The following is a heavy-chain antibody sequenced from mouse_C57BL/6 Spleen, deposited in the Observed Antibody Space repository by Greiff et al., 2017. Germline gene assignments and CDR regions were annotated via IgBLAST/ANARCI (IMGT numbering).Heavy chain of an antibody. CDR1: GFTFSSYT. J-gene: IGHJ2*01. V-gene: IGHV5-9*01. CDR3: ASLYGNALFDY. CDR2: ISGGGGNT. D-gene: IGHD2-1*01. Sequence: DVKLVESGGGLVKPGGSLKLSCAASGFTFSSYTMSWVRQTPEKRLEWVATISGGGGNTYYPDSVKGRFTISRDNAKNTLYLQMSSLRSEDTALYYCASLYGNALFDYWGQGTTLTVSS.